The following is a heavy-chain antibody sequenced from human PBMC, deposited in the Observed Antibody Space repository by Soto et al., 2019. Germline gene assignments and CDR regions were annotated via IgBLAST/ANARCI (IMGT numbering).Heavy chain of an antibody. Sequence: EVQLLESGGGLVQPGGSLRLSCVASGFTFSNYAMTWVRQAPGKGLEWVSGISGRGAGTYFADSVKGRFTISRDNSKNTLYLQMNSLSAEDTAVYYCAKGVGGTPFDSWGQGTLVTVSS. CDR1: GFTFSNYA. D-gene: IGHD1-26*01. CDR2: ISGRGAGT. V-gene: IGHV3-23*01. CDR3: AKGVGGTPFDS. J-gene: IGHJ4*02.